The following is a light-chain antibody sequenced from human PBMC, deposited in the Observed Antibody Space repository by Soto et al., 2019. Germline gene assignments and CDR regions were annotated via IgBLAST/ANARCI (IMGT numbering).Light chain of an antibody. CDR3: QQYNSYPWT. V-gene: IGKV1-5*03. CDR1: QSISNW. CDR2: KAS. J-gene: IGKJ1*01. Sequence: DIQMTQSPSTLSASVGDRVTITCRASQSISNWLAWYQQKPGKAPKLLIHKASSLESGVPSRFSGSGSGTEFTLTISSLQPDDFATYYCQQYNSYPWTFGQGTKVEIK.